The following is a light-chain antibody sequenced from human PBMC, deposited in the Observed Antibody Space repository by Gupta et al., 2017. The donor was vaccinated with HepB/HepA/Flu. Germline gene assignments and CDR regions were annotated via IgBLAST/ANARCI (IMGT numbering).Light chain of an antibody. CDR2: TAS. Sequence: DIQLTQSPSFLSASVGDRVTITCRASQDINSYLIWYQQKPGKAPNLLIYTASTLQGGVPSRFSGSGSGTEFTLTISSLQPEDFATYYCQQFNSYPITFGQGTRLDI. CDR3: QQFNSYPIT. V-gene: IGKV1-9*01. J-gene: IGKJ5*01. CDR1: QDINSY.